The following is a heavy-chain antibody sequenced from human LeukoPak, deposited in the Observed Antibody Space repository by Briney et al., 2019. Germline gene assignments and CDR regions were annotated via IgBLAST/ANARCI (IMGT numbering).Heavy chain of an antibody. CDR1: VVSFSTYY. CDR3: ARVYGDYAVDSWFDP. D-gene: IGHD4-17*01. J-gene: IGHJ5*02. V-gene: IGHV4-34*01. Sequence: PETLSLTCVVPVVSFSTYYGSWIRESPEKGVEWSWEVNLIGYIKLNPSLKSRVTISVDTSKNQFSLKLSSVTAADTAVYYCARVYGDYAVDSWFDPWGQGTLVTVSS. CDR2: VNLIGYI.